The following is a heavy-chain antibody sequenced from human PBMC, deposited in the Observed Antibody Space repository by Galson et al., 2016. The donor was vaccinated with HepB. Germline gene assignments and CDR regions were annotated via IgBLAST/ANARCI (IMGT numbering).Heavy chain of an antibody. Sequence: SLRLSCAASGFTFSDYHMSWIRQAPGIGLEWASYIGTNGRTIYYADSVKGRFTISRDNAKNSLYLQMTSLRAEDTAVYYCARGSYGDYGGDYWGQGTLVTVSS. CDR2: IGTNGRTI. D-gene: IGHD4-17*01. V-gene: IGHV3-11*01. J-gene: IGHJ4*02. CDR1: GFTFSDYH. CDR3: ARGSYGDYGGDY.